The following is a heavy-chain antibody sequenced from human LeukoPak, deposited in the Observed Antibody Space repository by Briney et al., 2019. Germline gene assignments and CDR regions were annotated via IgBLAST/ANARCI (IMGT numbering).Heavy chain of an antibody. V-gene: IGHV3-23*01. J-gene: IGHJ4*02. CDR1: GFTFSSYA. D-gene: IGHD6-6*01. CDR3: VPASIAAIDY. CDR2: ISGSGGST. Sequence: GGSLRLSCAASGFTFSSYAMSWVRQAPGKGLEWVSAISGSGGSTYYADSVKGRFTISRDNSKNTLYLQMNSLRAEDTAVYYCVPASIAAIDYWGQGTLVTVSS.